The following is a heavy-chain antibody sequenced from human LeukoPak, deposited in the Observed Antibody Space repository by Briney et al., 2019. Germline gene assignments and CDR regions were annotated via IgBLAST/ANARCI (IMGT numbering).Heavy chain of an antibody. CDR3: ARAGGIDWSYYYYYMDV. Sequence: GGTLRLSCAASGFTFSSYGMSWVRQAPGKGLEWVSYISSSGSTIYYADSVKGRFTISRDNAKNSLYLQMNSLRAEDTAVYYCARAGGIDWSYYYYYMDVWGKGTTVTVSS. J-gene: IGHJ6*03. V-gene: IGHV3-48*04. CDR2: ISSSGSTI. CDR1: GFTFSSYG. D-gene: IGHD3-9*01.